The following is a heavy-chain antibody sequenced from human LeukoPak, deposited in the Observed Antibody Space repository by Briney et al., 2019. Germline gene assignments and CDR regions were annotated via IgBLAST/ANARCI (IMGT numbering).Heavy chain of an antibody. Sequence: PSETLSLTCTVSGGSISSYYWGWIRQPPGKGLEWIGSIYYSGNTYYNPSLKSRVTISVDTSKNQFSLKLSSVTAADTAVYYCARGIRYFDWLLGPYYFDYWGQGTLVTVSS. V-gene: IGHV4-39*07. CDR2: IYYSGNT. CDR1: GGSISSYY. D-gene: IGHD3-9*01. CDR3: ARGIRYFDWLLGPYYFDY. J-gene: IGHJ4*02.